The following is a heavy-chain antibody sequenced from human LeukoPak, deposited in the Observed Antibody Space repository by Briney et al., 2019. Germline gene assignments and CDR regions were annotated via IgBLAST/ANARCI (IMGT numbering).Heavy chain of an antibody. D-gene: IGHD6-6*01. V-gene: IGHV4-34*01. CDR3: ARQTNYIAARRTYYYYMDV. CDR2: INHSGST. Sequence: PSETLSLTCAVSGGSFSGYYWSWIRQPPGKGLEWIGEINHSGSTNYNPSLKSRVTISVDTSKNQFSLKLSSVTAADTAVYYCARQTNYIAARRTYYYYMDVWGKGTTVTVSS. J-gene: IGHJ6*03. CDR1: GGSFSGYY.